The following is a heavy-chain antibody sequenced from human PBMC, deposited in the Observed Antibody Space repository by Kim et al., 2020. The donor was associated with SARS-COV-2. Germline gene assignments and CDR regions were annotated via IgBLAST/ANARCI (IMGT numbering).Heavy chain of an antibody. J-gene: IGHJ6*02. CDR1: GFTFSSYG. CDR3: ARVPNPVGASSSYDYYYYGMDV. V-gene: IGHV3-33*01. Sequence: GGSLRLSCAASGFTFSSYGMHWVRQAPGKGLEWVAVIWYDGSNKYYADSVKGRFTISRDNSKNTLYLQMNSLRAEDTAVYYCARVPNPVGASSSYDYYYYGMDVWGQGTTVTVSS. D-gene: IGHD1-26*01. CDR2: IWYDGSNK.